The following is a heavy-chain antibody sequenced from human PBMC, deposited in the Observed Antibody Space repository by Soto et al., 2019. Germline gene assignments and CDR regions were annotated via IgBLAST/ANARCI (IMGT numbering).Heavy chain of an antibody. CDR2: INPTSGGT. CDR1: GYTFAAYY. Sequence: QVQLVQSGAEVKKPGASVKVSCKTSGYTFAAYYIHWIRQAPGQGLEWMGWINPTSGGTVYAQNFQDRVSMTRYMSISTAYMELRRLNSDDTAVYYCARDPDYGDYWGYFFDSWGQGTPVTVSS. J-gene: IGHJ4*02. V-gene: IGHV1-2*02. D-gene: IGHD4-17*01. CDR3: ARDPDYGDYWGYFFDS.